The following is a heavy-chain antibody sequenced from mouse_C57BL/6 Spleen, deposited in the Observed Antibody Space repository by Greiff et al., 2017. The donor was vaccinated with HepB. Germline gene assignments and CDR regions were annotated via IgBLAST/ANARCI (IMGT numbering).Heavy chain of an antibody. J-gene: IGHJ2*01. D-gene: IGHD4-1*01. CDR3: ARQSGTPYFDY. CDR2: IDPSDSET. Sequence: QVQLQQPGAELVRPGSSVKLSCKASGYTFTSYWMHWVKQRPIQGLEWIGNIDPSDSETHYNQKFKDKATLTVDKSSSTAYMQLSSLTSEDSAVYYCARQSGTPYFDYWGQGTTLTVSS. CDR1: GYTFTSYW. V-gene: IGHV1-52*01.